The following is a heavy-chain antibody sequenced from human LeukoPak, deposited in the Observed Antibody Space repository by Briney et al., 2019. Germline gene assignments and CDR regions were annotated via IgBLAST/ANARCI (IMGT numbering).Heavy chain of an antibody. J-gene: IGHJ4*02. CDR3: TRDRSRAEDD. D-gene: IGHD1-14*01. V-gene: IGHV3-7*01. Sequence: GGSLRLSCAASGFTFSGHWMRWVRQARGKGLEWVANINQGGSDKYYVDSVKGRFTISRDNANNLLYLQMNSLRGEDTAVYYCTRDRSRAEDDWGQGTLVTVSS. CDR2: INQGGSDK. CDR1: GFTFSGHW.